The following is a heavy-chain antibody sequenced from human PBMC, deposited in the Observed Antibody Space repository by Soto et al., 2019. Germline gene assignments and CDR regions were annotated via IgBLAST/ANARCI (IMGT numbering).Heavy chain of an antibody. J-gene: IGHJ5*02. Sequence: QVQLVQSGAEVKKPWASVKVSWKSSGYSFTSYDISWVREAPGQGLEWMGWISAYNGNTNYTQKLQGRVTMTTDTSTSTAYMELRSLRSDDTAVYYCARDSPPNYLWGQGTLVTVSS. CDR1: GYSFTSYD. D-gene: IGHD7-27*01. CDR2: ISAYNGNT. V-gene: IGHV1-18*01. CDR3: ARDSPPNYL.